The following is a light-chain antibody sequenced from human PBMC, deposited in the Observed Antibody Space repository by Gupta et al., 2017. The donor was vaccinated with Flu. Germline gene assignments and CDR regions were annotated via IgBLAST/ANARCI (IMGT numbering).Light chain of an antibody. CDR2: AAS. CDR3: QQIYSTPLT. Sequence: DIQMTQSPSSLSASVGDRVTITCRASQSISSYLNWYQQKPGKAPKLLIYAASSLQSGVPSRFSGSGSGTDFTLIISSLQPEDFATYYCQQIYSTPLTFGGGTKVEIK. CDR1: QSISSY. J-gene: IGKJ4*01. V-gene: IGKV1-39*01.